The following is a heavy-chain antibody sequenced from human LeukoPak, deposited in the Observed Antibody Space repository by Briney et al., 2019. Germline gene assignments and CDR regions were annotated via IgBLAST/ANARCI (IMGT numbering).Heavy chain of an antibody. CDR2: IKQDGSKK. D-gene: IGHD5-24*01. CDR3: TRVGYIDEGIDY. V-gene: IGHV3-7*04. CDR1: GFSFSTYW. J-gene: IGHJ4*02. Sequence: GGSLRLSCAASGFSFSTYWMSWVRQAPGKGLEWVANIKQDGSKKSYVDSVKGRFTISRDNAKNSLYLQMNSLRAEDTAIYYCTRVGYIDEGIDYWGQGTLVTVSS.